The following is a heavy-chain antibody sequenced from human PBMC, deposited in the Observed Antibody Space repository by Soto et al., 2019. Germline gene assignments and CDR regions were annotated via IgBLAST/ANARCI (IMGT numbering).Heavy chain of an antibody. CDR2: IIPIFGTA. CDR3: AREGNYYDSSGYYPPGY. CDR1: GGTFSSYA. J-gene: IGHJ4*02. Sequence: VQLVQSGAEVKKPGSSVKVSCKASGGTFSSYAISWVRQAPGQGLEWMGGIIPIFGTANYAQKFRGRVTITADESTSTAYMELSSLRSEDTAVYYCAREGNYYDSSGYYPPGYWGQGTLVTVSS. D-gene: IGHD3-22*01. V-gene: IGHV1-69*01.